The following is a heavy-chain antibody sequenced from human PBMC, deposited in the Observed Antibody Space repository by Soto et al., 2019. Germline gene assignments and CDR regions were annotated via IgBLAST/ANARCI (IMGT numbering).Heavy chain of an antibody. CDR2: ISYDGSNK. CDR1: GFTFSSYG. V-gene: IGHV3-30*18. CDR3: AKDWDIVVVTAIRYGMDV. D-gene: IGHD2-21*02. J-gene: IGHJ6*02. Sequence: QVQLVESGGGVVQPGRSLRLSCAASGFTFSSYGMHWVRQAPGKGLEWVAVISYDGSNKYYADSVKGRFTISRDNSKNTLYLQRNSLTAEVTTGYYCAKDWDIVVVTAIRYGMDVWGQGTTVTVSS.